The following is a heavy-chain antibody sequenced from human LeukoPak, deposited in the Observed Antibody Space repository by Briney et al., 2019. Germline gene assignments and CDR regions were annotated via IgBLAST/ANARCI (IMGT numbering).Heavy chain of an antibody. CDR2: IKPDTAVT. V-gene: IGHV1-2*02. CDR3: ARSDQFPYYMDV. D-gene: IGHD2-2*01. J-gene: IGHJ6*03. Sequence: ASVKVSCKASGYRFLDYSIHWVRQAPGRGLEWMGWIKPDTAVTNYAQKFRGRFTLTTDTSISTAYMELSRLRSDDTAVYYCARSDQFPYYMDVWGKGTTVTVSS. CDR1: GYRFLDYS.